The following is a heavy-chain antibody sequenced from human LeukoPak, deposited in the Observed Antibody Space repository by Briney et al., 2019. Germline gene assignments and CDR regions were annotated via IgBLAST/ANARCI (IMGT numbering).Heavy chain of an antibody. CDR3: ARKSYYDSFQHAFDI. V-gene: IGHV5-51*01. CDR1: GYLFSTSW. CDR2: VYPGDSSA. J-gene: IGHJ3*02. Sequence: GESLKISCKGSGYLFSTSWIAWVRQLPGKGLEWMGIVYPGDSSARYSPSFQGQVTMSADTSINTAYLQWNSLKASHTAMYYCARKSYYDSFQHAFDIWGQGTMVTVSS. D-gene: IGHD3-22*01.